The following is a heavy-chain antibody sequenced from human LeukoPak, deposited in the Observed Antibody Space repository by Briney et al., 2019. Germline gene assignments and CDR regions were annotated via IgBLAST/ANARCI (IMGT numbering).Heavy chain of an antibody. V-gene: IGHV1-18*01. Sequence: RASVTVSCKASGYTFTSYGISWVRQAPGQGLEWMGWISAYNGNTNYAQKLQGRVTMTTDTSTSTAYMELRSLRSDDTAVYYCARARSNYDFWSGYYAVENWFDPWGQGTLVTVSS. CDR1: GYTFTSYG. D-gene: IGHD3-3*01. CDR3: ARARSNYDFWSGYYAVENWFDP. CDR2: ISAYNGNT. J-gene: IGHJ5*02.